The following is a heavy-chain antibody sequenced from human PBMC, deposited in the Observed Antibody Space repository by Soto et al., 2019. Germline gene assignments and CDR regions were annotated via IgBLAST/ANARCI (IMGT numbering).Heavy chain of an antibody. Sequence: QVRLKESGPGLVKPSQTLSLTCTVSGDSIGSVDNYWSWIRQPPGKGLEWIGYIHSSGGTVYHPSLRGRVSLSVDTAKNHLSLRMTSVSAAHTAVYFCARDRRIRFYYYGVDVWGEGTTGTDSS. CDR3: ARDRRIRFYYYGVDV. V-gene: IGHV4-30-4*01. J-gene: IGHJ6*01. CDR1: GDSIGSVDNY. CDR2: IHSSGGT. D-gene: IGHD2-21*01.